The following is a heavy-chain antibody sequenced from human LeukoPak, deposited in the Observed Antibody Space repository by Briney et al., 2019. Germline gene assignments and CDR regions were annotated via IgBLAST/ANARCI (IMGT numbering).Heavy chain of an antibody. CDR1: GGSLSDYP. CDR3: VRPDRIFGVPAAFDA. CDR2: IIPKYSAS. J-gene: IGHJ3*01. V-gene: IGHV1-69*13. Sequence: SVKASCKASGGSLSDYPINWVRQAPGQGLEWLGGIIPKYSASNYAQAFQGRVTITADESTNTVYMEMSGLRPDDTAVYYCVRPDRIFGVPAAFDAWGQGTLVAVSS. D-gene: IGHD3-3*02.